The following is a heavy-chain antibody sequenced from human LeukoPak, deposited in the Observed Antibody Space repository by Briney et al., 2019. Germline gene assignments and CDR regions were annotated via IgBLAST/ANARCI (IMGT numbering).Heavy chain of an antibody. D-gene: IGHD6-19*01. CDR3: ARGTVQWLVQKNDAFDI. J-gene: IGHJ3*02. CDR2: INHSGST. CDR1: GGSFSGYY. Sequence: SETLSLTCAVYGGSFSGYYWSWIRQPPGKGLEWIGEINHSGSTNYNPSLKSRVTISVDTSKNQFSLKLSAVTAADTAVYYCARGTVQWLVQKNDAFDIWGQGTMVTVSS. V-gene: IGHV4-34*01.